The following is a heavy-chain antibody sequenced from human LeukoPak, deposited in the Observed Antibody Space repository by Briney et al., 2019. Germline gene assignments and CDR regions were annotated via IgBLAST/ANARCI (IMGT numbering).Heavy chain of an antibody. CDR1: GGSISTYY. V-gene: IGHV4-59*01. CDR2: IYGSGIT. Sequence: SETLSLTCTVSGGSISTYYWSWIRQPPGKGLEWIGYIYGSGITNYKPSLKTRVTISADTSKNHFSLKLSSVTAADTAFYYCARSVSYYGYLDHWGQGTLVTVSS. J-gene: IGHJ4*02. D-gene: IGHD1-26*01. CDR3: ARSVSYYGYLDH.